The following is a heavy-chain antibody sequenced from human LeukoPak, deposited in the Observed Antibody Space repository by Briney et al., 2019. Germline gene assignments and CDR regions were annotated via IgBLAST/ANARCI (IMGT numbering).Heavy chain of an antibody. CDR3: ARYSESFHSYEY. D-gene: IGHD1-26*01. CDR2: IYYGGST. J-gene: IGHJ4*02. Sequence: ASETLSLTCTVSGGSINSYYWSWLRQPPGKGLEWIGYIYYGGSTNYNPSLKSRVTMSVDTSKNQFSLKLRSVTAADTAVYYCARYSESFHSYEYWGQGTLVTVSS. CDR1: GGSINSYY. V-gene: IGHV4-59*08.